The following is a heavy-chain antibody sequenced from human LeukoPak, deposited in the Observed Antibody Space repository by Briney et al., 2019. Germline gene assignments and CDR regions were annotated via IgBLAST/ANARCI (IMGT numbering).Heavy chain of an antibody. Sequence: GGSLRLSCAASGFTFSSYGMHWVRQAPGKGLEWVAFIRYDGSNKYYADSVKGRFTISRDNSKNTLYLQMNSLGAEDTAVYYCAKRGGSGSYFQGLDYWGQGTLVTVSS. V-gene: IGHV3-30*02. CDR3: AKRGGSGSYFQGLDY. D-gene: IGHD3-10*01. J-gene: IGHJ4*02. CDR2: IRYDGSNK. CDR1: GFTFSSYG.